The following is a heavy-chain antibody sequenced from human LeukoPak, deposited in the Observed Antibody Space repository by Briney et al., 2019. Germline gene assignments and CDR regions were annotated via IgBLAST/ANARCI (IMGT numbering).Heavy chain of an antibody. V-gene: IGHV1-69*01. D-gene: IGHD3-10*01. J-gene: IGHJ6*04. CDR2: IIPMSGTT. CDR1: GGSFINYG. Sequence: GASVTVSCKTSGGSFINYGISWVRQAPGQGLEWMGGIIPMSGTTNYAQKFQGRVAISADVSTSTSHMELSSLRSEDTAMYYCARDAGTLYYDSGSYYNVAGGGMDVWGKGTTVTVSS. CDR3: ARDAGTLYYDSGSYYNVAGGGMDV.